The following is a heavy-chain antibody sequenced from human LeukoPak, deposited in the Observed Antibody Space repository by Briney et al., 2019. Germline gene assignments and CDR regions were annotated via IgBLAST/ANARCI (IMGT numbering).Heavy chain of an antibody. CDR2: IKQDGSEK. V-gene: IGHV3-7*01. CDR3: ARGGIAVAGTRENYYYYYYMDV. J-gene: IGHJ6*03. CDR1: GFTFSSYW. Sequence: GGSLRLSCAASGFTFSSYWMSWVRQAPGKGLEWVANIKQDGSEKYYVDSVKGRFTISRDNAKNSLYLQMNSLRAEDTAVYYCARGGIAVAGTRENYYYYYYMDVWGKGTTVTVSS. D-gene: IGHD6-19*01.